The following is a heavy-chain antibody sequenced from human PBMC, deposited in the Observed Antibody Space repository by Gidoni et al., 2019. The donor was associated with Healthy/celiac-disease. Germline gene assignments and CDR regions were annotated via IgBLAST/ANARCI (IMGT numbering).Heavy chain of an antibody. J-gene: IGHJ4*02. V-gene: IGHV3-30*01. CDR2: ISDDGSNK. Sequence: QVQLVESGGGVVQPVRSLRLSCAASGFTFSSYAMHWVRQAPGKGLEGVAVISDDGSNKYYADSVKGRFTSSRDNSKNTLYLQMNSLRAEDTAVYDCARDFQQEGIDYWGQGTLVTVSS. CDR1: GFTFSSYA. CDR3: ARDFQQEGIDY. D-gene: IGHD6-13*01.